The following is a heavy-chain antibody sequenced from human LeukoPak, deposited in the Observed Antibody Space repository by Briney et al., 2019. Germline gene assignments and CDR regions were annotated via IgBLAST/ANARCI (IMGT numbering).Heavy chain of an antibody. CDR2: IRYDGSNK. CDR1: GFTFGSYG. J-gene: IGHJ4*02. D-gene: IGHD6-19*01. Sequence: PGGSLRLSCAASGFTFGSYGMHWVRQAPGKGLEWVAFIRYDGSNKYYADSVKGRFTISRDNSKNTLYLQMNSLRAEDTAVYYCARDPIHDSSGWYYFDYWGQGTLVTVSS. V-gene: IGHV3-30*02. CDR3: ARDPIHDSSGWYYFDY.